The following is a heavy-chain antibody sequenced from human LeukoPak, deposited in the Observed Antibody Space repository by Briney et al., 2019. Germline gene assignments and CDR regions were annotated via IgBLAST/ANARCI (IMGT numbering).Heavy chain of an antibody. CDR1: GFTFSNSW. CDR3: AKDFGPTYLGYSSGWFGY. CDR2: INSDGKTT. D-gene: IGHD6-19*01. Sequence: GGSLRLSCAASGFTFSNSWMHWVRQAPGKGLVWVSRINSDGKTTTYADSVKGRFTISRDNSKNTLYLQMNSLRAEDTAVYYCAKDFGPTYLGYSSGWFGYWGQGTLVTVSS. J-gene: IGHJ4*02. V-gene: IGHV3-74*01.